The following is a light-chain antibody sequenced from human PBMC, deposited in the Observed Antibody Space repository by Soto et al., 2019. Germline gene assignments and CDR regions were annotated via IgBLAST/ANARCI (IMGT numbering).Light chain of an antibody. CDR3: QQYNSWT. J-gene: IGKJ1*01. Sequence: DIQMTQSPSTLSASVGDRVTITCRASQSISSWLAWYQQKPVKAPKLLIYDASSLESGVPSRFSGSGSGTEFTLTISSLQPDDFATYYCQQYNSWTFGQGTKV. CDR2: DAS. V-gene: IGKV1-5*01. CDR1: QSISSW.